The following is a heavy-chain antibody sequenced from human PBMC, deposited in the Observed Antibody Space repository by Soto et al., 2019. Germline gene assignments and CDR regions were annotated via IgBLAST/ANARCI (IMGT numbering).Heavy chain of an antibody. CDR2: SRNKANSYST. V-gene: IGHV3-72*01. D-gene: IGHD1-26*01. CDR3: ARFSGSYTRGLDY. Sequence: EVQLVESGGGLVQPGGSLRLSCAASGFTFSDHYMDWVRQAPGKGLEWVGRSRNKANSYSTEYAASVKGRFTIPRDESKNSLYLQMNSPKTEDTAVYYCARFSGSYTRGLDYWGQGTLVTVSS. J-gene: IGHJ4*02. CDR1: GFTFSDHY.